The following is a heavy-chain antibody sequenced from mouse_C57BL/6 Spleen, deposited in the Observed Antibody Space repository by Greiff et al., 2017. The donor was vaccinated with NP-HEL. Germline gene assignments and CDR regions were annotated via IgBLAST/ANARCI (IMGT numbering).Heavy chain of an antibody. D-gene: IGHD2-3*01. V-gene: IGHV1-55*01. J-gene: IGHJ4*01. Sequence: VQLQQPGAELVKPGASVKMSCKASGYTFTSYWLTWVKQRPGQGLAWIGDIYPGSGSPNYNEKFKSKATLTVDTSSSTAYMQLSSLTSDDSAVYYCARIYDGYYYAMDYWGQGTSVTVSS. CDR2: IYPGSGSP. CDR1: GYTFTSYW. CDR3: ARIYDGYYYAMDY.